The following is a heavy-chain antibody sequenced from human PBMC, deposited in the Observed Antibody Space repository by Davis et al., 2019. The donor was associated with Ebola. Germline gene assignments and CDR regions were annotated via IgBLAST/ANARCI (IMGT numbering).Heavy chain of an antibody. CDR2: IKSKTDGGTT. V-gene: IGHV3-15*01. D-gene: IGHD3-10*01. J-gene: IGHJ5*02. CDR3: ARDKRVTMVQGVIAWFDP. Sequence: GGSLRLSCAASGFTFSNAWMSWVRQAPGKGLEWVGRIKSKTDGGTTDYAAPVKGRFTISRDDSKNTLYLQMNSLKTEDTAVYYCARDKRVTMVQGVIAWFDPWGQGTLVTVSS. CDR1: GFTFSNAW.